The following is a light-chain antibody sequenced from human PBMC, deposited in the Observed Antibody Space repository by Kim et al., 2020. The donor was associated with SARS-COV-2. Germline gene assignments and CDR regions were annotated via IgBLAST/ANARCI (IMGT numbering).Light chain of an antibody. CDR3: QAWDSSISVV. CDR2: QDS. CDR1: KLGDKY. J-gene: IGLJ2*01. V-gene: IGLV3-1*01. Sequence: SYELTQPPSVSVSPGQTASITCSGDKLGDKYACWYQQKPGQSPVLVIYQDSKRPSGIPERFSGSNSGNTATLTISGTQAMGEADYYCQAWDSSISVVFGGGPQLTVL.